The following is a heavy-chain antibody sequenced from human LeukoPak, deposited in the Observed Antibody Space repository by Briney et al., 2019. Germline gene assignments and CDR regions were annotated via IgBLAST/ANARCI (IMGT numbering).Heavy chain of an antibody. CDR2: IYYSGNT. D-gene: IGHD2-2*02. V-gene: IGHV4-59*01. CDR1: GVSITTYY. Sequence: SETLSLTCTVSGVSITTYYWSWIRQPPGKGLEWIGFIYYSGNTNYNPSLKSRVTISADTSKNQFSLKLSSVTAADTAVYYCARAYTSWSFDYWGQGTLVTVSS. J-gene: IGHJ4*02. CDR3: ARAYTSWSFDY.